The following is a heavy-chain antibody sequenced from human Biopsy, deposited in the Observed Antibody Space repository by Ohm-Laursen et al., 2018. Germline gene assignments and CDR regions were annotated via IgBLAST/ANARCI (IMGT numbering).Heavy chain of an antibody. CDR1: GYTFSLYH. CDR3: ARDPYCSGGNCYSPLDH. CDR2: IDPDGGRT. J-gene: IGHJ4*02. V-gene: IGHV1-2*02. D-gene: IGHD2-15*01. Sequence: ASVKVSCNPSGYTFSLYHIHWVRQAPGQGLEWMGWIDPDGGRTSFGQNFQGRVTMTSDTSTGTAYLELTRLRTADTAVYYCARDPYCSGGNCYSPLDHWGQGTLVTVSA.